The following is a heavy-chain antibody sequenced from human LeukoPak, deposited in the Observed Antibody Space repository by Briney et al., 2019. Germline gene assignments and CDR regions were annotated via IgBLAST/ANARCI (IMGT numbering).Heavy chain of an antibody. CDR1: GFTFRDSA. J-gene: IGHJ4*02. Sequence: GGSLRLSCAASGFTFRDSAMPWVRQVPGKGLEWVSSISWNSDNIDYVDSVKGRFTISRDNAKNSLYLQMNSLRPEDTAFYYCAKEGSVCTNGICRYFDFWGQGALVTVSS. V-gene: IGHV3-9*01. CDR3: AKEGSVCTNGICRYFDF. D-gene: IGHD2-8*01. CDR2: ISWNSDNI.